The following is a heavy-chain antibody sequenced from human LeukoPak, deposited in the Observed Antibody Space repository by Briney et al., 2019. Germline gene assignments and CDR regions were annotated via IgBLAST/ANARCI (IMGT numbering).Heavy chain of an antibody. CDR1: GGSISSSSYY. CDR3: ARFPYYYDSSGYYPDY. CDR2: IYYSGST. Sequence: SETLSLTCTVSGGSISSSSYYWGWIRQPPGKGLEWIGSIYYSGSTYYNPSLKSRVTISVDTSKNQFSLKLSSVTAADTAVYYCARFPYYYDSSGYYPDYWGQGTLVTVSS. J-gene: IGHJ4*02. D-gene: IGHD3-22*01. V-gene: IGHV4-39*01.